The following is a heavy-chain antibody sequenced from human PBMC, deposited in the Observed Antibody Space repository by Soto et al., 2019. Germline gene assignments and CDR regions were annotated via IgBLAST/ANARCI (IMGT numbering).Heavy chain of an antibody. CDR3: ARGHMIHLDDYYFAGRDV. CDR2: TIPLLGTT. J-gene: IGHJ6*02. CDR1: GGTFSRYA. D-gene: IGHD3-16*01. Sequence: QVQLVQSGAEVKKPGSSVKVSCMASGGTFSRYAVSWVRQAPGQGLEWMGGTIPLLGTTNYTRKLQDRVTIRVDASGMTAWMWLRSLISEDTAVYYRARGHMIHLDDYYFAGRDVWGPGPTVSVSS. V-gene: IGHV1-69*01.